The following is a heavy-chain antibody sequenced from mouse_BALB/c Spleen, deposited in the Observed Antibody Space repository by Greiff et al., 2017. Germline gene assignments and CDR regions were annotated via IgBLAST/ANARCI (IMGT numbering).Heavy chain of an antibody. CDR3: AMYGNYEGPWFAY. CDR2: ISYSGST. CDR1: GYSITSDYA. V-gene: IGHV3-2*02. J-gene: IGHJ3*01. Sequence: EVMLVESGPGLVKPSQSLSLTCTVTGYSITSDYAWNWIRQFPGNKLEWMGYISYSGSTSYNPSLKSRISITRDTSKNQFFLQLNSVTTEDTATYYCAMYGNYEGPWFAYWGQGTLVTVSA. D-gene: IGHD2-10*02.